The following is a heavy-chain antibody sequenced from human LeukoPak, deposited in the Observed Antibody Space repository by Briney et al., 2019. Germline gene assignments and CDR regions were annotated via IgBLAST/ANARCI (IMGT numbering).Heavy chain of an antibody. D-gene: IGHD5-12*01. Sequence: GGSLRLSCAASGFTFSSYAMHWVRQAPGKGLEWVAVISYDGSNKYYADSVKGRFTISRDNSKNTLYLQMNSLRAEDTAVYYCARDLGYSGYDLTVYWGQGTLVTVSS. V-gene: IGHV3-30-3*01. CDR3: ARDLGYSGYDLTVY. J-gene: IGHJ4*02. CDR1: GFTFSSYA. CDR2: ISYDGSNK.